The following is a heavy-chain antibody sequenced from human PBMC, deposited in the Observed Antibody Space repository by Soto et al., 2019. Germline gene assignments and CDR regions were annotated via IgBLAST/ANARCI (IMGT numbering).Heavy chain of an antibody. V-gene: IGHV1-8*01. CDR1: GYTFTSYD. D-gene: IGHD1-1*01. CDR2: MNPNSGNT. Sequence: ASVKVSCKASGYTFTSYDINWVRQATGQGLEWMGWMNPNSGNTGYAQKFQGRVTMTRITSISTAYMELSSLRSEDTAVYYCARTSTAPMGNYDYWGQGTLVTVSS. CDR3: ARTSTAPMGNYDY. J-gene: IGHJ4*02.